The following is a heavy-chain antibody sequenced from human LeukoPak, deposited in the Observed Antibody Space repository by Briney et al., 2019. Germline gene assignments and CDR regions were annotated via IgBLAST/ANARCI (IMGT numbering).Heavy chain of an antibody. CDR2: ISGSGGST. D-gene: IGHD5-12*01. CDR3: AKGCGYTGYHGALATFDY. J-gene: IGHJ4*02. CDR1: GFTFSSYA. V-gene: IGHV3-23*01. Sequence: GGSLRLSCAASGFTFSSYAMSWVRQAPGKGLDWVSAISGSGGSTYYADSVKGRFTISRDNSKNTLYLQTSSLRAEDTAVYYSAKGCGYTGYHGALATFDYWGQGTLVTVSS.